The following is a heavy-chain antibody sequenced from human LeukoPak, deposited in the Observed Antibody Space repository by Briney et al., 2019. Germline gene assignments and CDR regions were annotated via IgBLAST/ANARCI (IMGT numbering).Heavy chain of an antibody. Sequence: GGSLRLSCAASGFTFSSYGMHWVRQAPGKGLEWVAFIRYDGSNKYYADSVKGRFTISRDNSKNTLYLQMNSLRAEDTAVYYCARNRMYSSGWHEDYWGQGTLVTVSS. J-gene: IGHJ4*02. V-gene: IGHV3-30*02. CDR1: GFTFSSYG. D-gene: IGHD6-19*01. CDR3: ARNRMYSSGWHEDY. CDR2: IRYDGSNK.